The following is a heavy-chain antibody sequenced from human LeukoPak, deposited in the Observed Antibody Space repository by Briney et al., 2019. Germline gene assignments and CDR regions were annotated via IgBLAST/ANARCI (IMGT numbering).Heavy chain of an antibody. D-gene: IGHD2-2*01. V-gene: IGHV4-4*07. CDR2: IYTSGST. Sequence: SETLSLTCTVSGGSISSYYWSWIRQPAGKGLAWIGRIYTSGSTNYNPSLKSRVTMSVDTSKNQFSLKLSSVTAADTAVYYCASGGATINCSSTSCHAPGAVVGGSAFDIWGQGTMVTVSS. CDR1: GGSISSYY. J-gene: IGHJ3*02. CDR3: ASGGATINCSSTSCHAPGAVVGGSAFDI.